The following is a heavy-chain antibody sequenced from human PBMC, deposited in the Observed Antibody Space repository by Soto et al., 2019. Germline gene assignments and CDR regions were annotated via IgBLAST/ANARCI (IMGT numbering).Heavy chain of an antibody. D-gene: IGHD2-21*01. CDR1: GGSVSSGSYY. J-gene: IGHJ4*02. Sequence: SETLSLTCTVSGGSVSSGSYYWSWIRQPPGKGLEWIGYIYYSGSTNYNPSLKSRVTISVDTSKNQFSLRLNSVTAADTAVYYCARVGYGYGTGFDYWGQGTLVTVSS. V-gene: IGHV4-61*01. CDR2: IYYSGST. CDR3: ARVGYGYGTGFDY.